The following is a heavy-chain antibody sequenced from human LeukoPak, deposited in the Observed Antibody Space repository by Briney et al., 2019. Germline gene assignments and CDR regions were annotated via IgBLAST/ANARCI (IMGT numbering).Heavy chain of an antibody. CDR2: ISGSGGST. CDR1: GFTFSSYA. V-gene: IGHV3-23*01. Sequence: GGSLRLSCAASGFTFSSYAMSWVRQAPGKGLEWVSAISGSGGSTYYADSVKGRFTISRDNSKNTLYLQMNGLRVEDTAVYYCAKDMQTWPRFPDYWGQGTLVTVSS. J-gene: IGHJ4*02. D-gene: IGHD5-12*01. CDR3: AKDMQTWPRFPDY.